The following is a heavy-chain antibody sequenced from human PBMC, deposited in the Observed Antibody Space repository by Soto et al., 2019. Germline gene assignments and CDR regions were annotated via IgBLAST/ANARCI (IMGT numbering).Heavy chain of an antibody. CDR1: GFSLSTSGVG. CDR2: IYWDDDK. Sequence: QITLKESGPTLVKPTQTLTLTCTFSGFSLSTSGVGVGWIRQPPGKALEWLALIYWDDDKRYSPSLKSRLTIXKXXSKKQVVLTMTNMDPVDTATYYCAHRVSGSYAFDIWGQGTMVTVSS. D-gene: IGHD1-26*01. CDR3: AHRVSGSYAFDI. J-gene: IGHJ3*02. V-gene: IGHV2-5*02.